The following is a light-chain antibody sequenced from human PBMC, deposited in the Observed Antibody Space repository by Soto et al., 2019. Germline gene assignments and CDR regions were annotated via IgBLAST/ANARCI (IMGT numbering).Light chain of an antibody. J-gene: IGLJ2*01. CDR2: SDN. V-gene: IGLV1-44*01. CDR3: AAWDDSLAGVV. Sequence: QLVLTQPPSASGTPGQRVTISCSGSRSNIGIKPVHWYQQLPGTAPRRLVSSDNERPSGVTERFSGSKSGTSASLAISGLQSDDEADYYCAAWDDSLAGVVFGGGTKVTVL. CDR1: RSNIGIKP.